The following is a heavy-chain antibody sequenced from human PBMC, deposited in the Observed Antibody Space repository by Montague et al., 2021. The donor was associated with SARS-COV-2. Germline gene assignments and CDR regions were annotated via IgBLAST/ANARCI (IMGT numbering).Heavy chain of an antibody. V-gene: IGHV4-39*02. D-gene: IGHD5-12*01. Sequence: SETLSLTCTVSGASISSNNYYWDWIRQPPGKGLEWIGSIYYSGSTYYNPSLKSRVTISVDTSKNHFSLKLNSVTAADTAVYYCARRGRKLLPVATTIGGFDIWGQGTMVTVSS. CDR3: ARRGRKLLPVATTIGGFDI. CDR1: GASISSNNYY. CDR2: IYYSGST. J-gene: IGHJ3*02.